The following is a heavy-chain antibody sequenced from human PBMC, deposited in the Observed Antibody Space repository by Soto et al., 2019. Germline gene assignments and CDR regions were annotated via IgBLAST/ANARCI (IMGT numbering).Heavy chain of an antibody. CDR1: GGSISSYYW. V-gene: IGHV2-70*11. CDR2: IDGDDDK. D-gene: IGHD6-6*01. J-gene: IGHJ6*02. Sequence: TLSLTCTVSGGSISSYYWSWIRQPPGKGLEWLARIDGDDDKYYSTSLKTRLTISKDTSKNQVVLTMTNMDPVDTATYYCARIASSSSPYYYYYGMDVWGQGTTVTVSS. CDR3: ARIASSSSPYYYYYGMDV.